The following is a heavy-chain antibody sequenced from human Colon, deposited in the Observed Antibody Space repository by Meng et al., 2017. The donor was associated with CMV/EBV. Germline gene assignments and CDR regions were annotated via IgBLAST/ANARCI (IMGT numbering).Heavy chain of an antibody. V-gene: IGHV3-74*01. Sequence: GESLKISCAASGFTFSSYWVYWVRQAPGEGLVCVSRISTDGTTTGYADSVRGRFTISRDNAKSMVYLQMNDLRAEDTAVYYCTRDRLLGSGTGGLDVWGQGTTVTVSS. CDR1: GFTFSSYW. D-gene: IGHD3-10*01. CDR2: ISTDGTTT. CDR3: TRDRLLGSGTGGLDV. J-gene: IGHJ6*02.